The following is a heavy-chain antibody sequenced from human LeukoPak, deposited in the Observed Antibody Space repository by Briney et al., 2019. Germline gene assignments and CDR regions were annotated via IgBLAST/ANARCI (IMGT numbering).Heavy chain of an antibody. J-gene: IGHJ4*02. CDR1: GFTFSSYA. Sequence: GGYLRLSCAASGFTFSSYAMSWVRQAPGKGLEWVSAISGSDGSTYYADSVKGRFTISRDNSKNTLYLQMNSLRAEDTAVYYCAKDGFYGDYAGNFDYWGQGTLVTVSS. CDR3: AKDGFYGDYAGNFDY. CDR2: ISGSDGST. V-gene: IGHV3-23*01. D-gene: IGHD4-17*01.